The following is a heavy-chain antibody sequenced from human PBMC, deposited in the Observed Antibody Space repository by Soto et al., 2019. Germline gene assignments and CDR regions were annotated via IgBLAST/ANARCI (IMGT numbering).Heavy chain of an antibody. CDR2: IYSDGSST. CDR1: GFTVSSNY. J-gene: IGHJ4*02. CDR3: ARDTYSSSWYQD. V-gene: IGHV3-74*01. D-gene: IGHD6-13*01. Sequence: GGSLRLSCAASGFTVSSNYVSWVRQAPGKGLEWVSVIYSDGSSTTYADSVKGRFTISRDNAKNTLYLQMNSLRAEDTAVYYCARDTYSSSWYQDWGQGTLVTVSS.